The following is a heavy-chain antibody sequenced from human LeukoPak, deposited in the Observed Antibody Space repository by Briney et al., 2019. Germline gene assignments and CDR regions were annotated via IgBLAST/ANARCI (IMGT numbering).Heavy chain of an antibody. V-gene: IGHV1-24*01. CDR1: GYTLTESS. Sequence: ASVKVSCKVSGYTLTESSMHWVRQAPGKGLEWMGGFDPEDGETIYAQKFQGRVTMTEDTSTDTAYMELSSLRSEDTAVYYCATRPLVGYYYDSSGYYVDYWGQGTLVTVSS. CDR2: FDPEDGET. D-gene: IGHD3-22*01. CDR3: ATRPLVGYYYDSSGYYVDY. J-gene: IGHJ4*02.